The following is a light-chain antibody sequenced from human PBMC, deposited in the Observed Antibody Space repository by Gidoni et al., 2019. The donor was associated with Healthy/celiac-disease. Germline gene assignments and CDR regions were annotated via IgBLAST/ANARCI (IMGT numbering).Light chain of an antibody. CDR1: QDISNY. J-gene: IGKJ4*01. CDR2: DAS. V-gene: IGKV1-33*01. Sequence: DIQMTKSPSSLSASVGDRVTITCQASQDISNYLNWYQQKPGKAPKLLIYDASNLETGVPSRFSGSGSGTDFTFTISSLQPEDIATYYCQQYDNLPRTFGGXTKVEIK. CDR3: QQYDNLPRT.